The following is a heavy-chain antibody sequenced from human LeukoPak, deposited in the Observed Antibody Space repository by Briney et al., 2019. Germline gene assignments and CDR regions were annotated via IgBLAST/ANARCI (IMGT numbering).Heavy chain of an antibody. CDR3: AREGLTGDLWDAFDI. V-gene: IGHV4-4*02. D-gene: IGHD7-27*01. J-gene: IGHJ3*02. CDR2: IYHSGST. Sequence: SETLSLTCAVSGGSISSSNWWSWVRQPPRKGLEWIGEIYHSGSTNYNPSLKSRVTISVDKSKNQFSLKLNSVTPEDTAVYYCAREGLTGDLWDAFDIWGQGTMVTVSS. CDR1: GGSISSSNW.